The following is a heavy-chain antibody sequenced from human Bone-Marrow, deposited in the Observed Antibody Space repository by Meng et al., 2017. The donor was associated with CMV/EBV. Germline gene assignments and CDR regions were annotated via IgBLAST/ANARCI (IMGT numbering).Heavy chain of an antibody. D-gene: IGHD1-26*01. CDR3: ARDFGGGATLLVYYYYGMDV. J-gene: IGHJ6*02. CDR1: GYTFTSYG. Sequence: ASVKVSCKASGYTFTSYGISWVRQAPGQGLEWMGWISAYNGNTNYAQKLQGRVTMTTDTSPSTAYMELRSLRYDDTAVYYCARDFGGGATLLVYYYYGMDVWGQGTTVTVSS. CDR2: ISAYNGNT. V-gene: IGHV1-18*01.